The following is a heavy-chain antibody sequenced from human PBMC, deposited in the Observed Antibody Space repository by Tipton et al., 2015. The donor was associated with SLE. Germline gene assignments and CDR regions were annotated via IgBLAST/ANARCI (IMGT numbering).Heavy chain of an antibody. CDR1: GYSISSGYY. CDR2: IYYSGST. J-gene: IGHJ4*02. V-gene: IGHV4-38-2*01. D-gene: IGHD5-24*01. CDR3: ARGQMATNYYFDY. Sequence: TLSLTCAVSGYSISSGYYWGWIRQPPGKGLEWIGYIYYSGSTNYNPSLKSRVTISVDTSKNQFSLKLSSVTAADTAVYYCARGQMATNYYFDYWGQGTLVTVSS.